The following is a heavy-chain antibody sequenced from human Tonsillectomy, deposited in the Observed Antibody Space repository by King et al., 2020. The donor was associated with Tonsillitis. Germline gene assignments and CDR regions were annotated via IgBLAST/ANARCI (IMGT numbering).Heavy chain of an antibody. D-gene: IGHD3-10*01. CDR1: GGSFSGLY. Sequence: VQLPQWGAGLLKPSETLSLPCAAYGGSFSGLYWSWIRQPPGKGLEWIGEINHSGSTKCNPSLKSRVSISVDTSKNQFFLRLRSVTAADTAVYYCARGGRGRADYWGQGTLVTVSS. CDR3: ARGGRGRADY. J-gene: IGHJ4*02. CDR2: INHSGST. V-gene: IGHV4-34*01.